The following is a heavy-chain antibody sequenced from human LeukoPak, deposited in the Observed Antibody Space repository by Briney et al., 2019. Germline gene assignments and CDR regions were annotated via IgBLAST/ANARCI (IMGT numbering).Heavy chain of an antibody. CDR3: ARGGSGYSGLDY. D-gene: IGHD5-12*01. CDR1: GFTFTNYW. V-gene: IGHV3-74*01. CDR2: ISSDGSDS. J-gene: IGHJ4*02. Sequence: PGGSLRLSCAASGFTFTNYWMHWVRQAPGKGLVWVSRISSDGSDSSYVDSVKGRFTVSRENAKNSLYLQMNSLRAEDTAVYYCARGGSGYSGLDYWGPGTLVTVSS.